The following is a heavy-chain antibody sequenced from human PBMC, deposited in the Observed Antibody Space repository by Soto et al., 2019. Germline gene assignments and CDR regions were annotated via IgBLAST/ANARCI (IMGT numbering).Heavy chain of an antibody. V-gene: IGHV4-34*01. CDR3: ARAGGRGITGTLTGFEP. Sequence: SETLSLTCAVYGGSFSGYYWSWIRQPPGRGLEWIGEINHSGSTNYNPSLKSRVTISVDTSKNQFSLKQSSVTAADTAVYYCARAGGRGITGTLTGFEPWGQGTLVTVSS. CDR2: INHSGST. D-gene: IGHD1-20*01. J-gene: IGHJ5*02. CDR1: GGSFSGYY.